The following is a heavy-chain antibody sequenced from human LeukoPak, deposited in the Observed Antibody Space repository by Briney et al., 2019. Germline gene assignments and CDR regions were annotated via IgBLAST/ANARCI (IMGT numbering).Heavy chain of an antibody. CDR2: IHYSGST. V-gene: IGHV4-59*01. J-gene: IGHJ4*02. CDR1: GGSISSYY. Sequence: SETLSLTCTVSGGSISSYYWSWIRQPPGKGLEWIGYIHYSGSTNYNPSLKSRVTISVDTSKNQFSLKLSSVTAADTAVYYCARGVSSSWFPFDYWGQGTLVTVSS. CDR3: ARGVSSSWFPFDY. D-gene: IGHD6-13*01.